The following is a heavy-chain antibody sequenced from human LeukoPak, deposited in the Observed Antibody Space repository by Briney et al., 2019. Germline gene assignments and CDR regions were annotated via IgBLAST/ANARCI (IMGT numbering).Heavy chain of an antibody. J-gene: IGHJ4*02. CDR3: ARIGGIAAAGTEGEDY. CDR1: GFTFSSYG. CDR2: ISYDGSNK. Sequence: QTGGSLRLSCAASGFTFSSYGMHWVRQAPGKGLEWVAVISYDGSNKYYADSVKGRFTISRDNSKNTLYLQMNSLRAEDTAVYYCARIGGIAAAGTEGEDYWGQGTLVTVSS. V-gene: IGHV3-30*03. D-gene: IGHD6-13*01.